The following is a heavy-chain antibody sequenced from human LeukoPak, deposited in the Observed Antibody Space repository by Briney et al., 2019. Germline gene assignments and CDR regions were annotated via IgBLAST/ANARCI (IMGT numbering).Heavy chain of an antibody. J-gene: IGHJ4*02. CDR1: GFTFDDYA. V-gene: IGHV3-9*01. D-gene: IGHD5-24*01. Sequence: GGSLRLSCAASGFTFDDYAMHWVRQAPGKGLEWVSGISWNSGSIGYADSVKGRFTISRDNAKNSLYLQMNSLRAEDTALYYCAKDPLRWLQPRGYFDYWGQGTLVTVSS. CDR2: ISWNSGSI. CDR3: AKDPLRWLQPRGYFDY.